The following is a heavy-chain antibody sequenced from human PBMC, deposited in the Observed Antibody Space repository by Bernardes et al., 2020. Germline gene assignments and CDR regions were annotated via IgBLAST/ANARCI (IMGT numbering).Heavy chain of an antibody. CDR3: ARGGRVVVIDY. D-gene: IGHD3-22*01. Sequence: SESLSLTCSVYGGSFRAYYCSWIRHLPGKVLEWIGEINHSGSTNYNPSLKSRVTISVDTSKNQFSLKLSSVTAADTAVYYCARGGRVVVIDYWGQGTLVTVSS. CDR1: GGSFRAYY. V-gene: IGHV4-34*01. CDR2: INHSGST. J-gene: IGHJ4*02.